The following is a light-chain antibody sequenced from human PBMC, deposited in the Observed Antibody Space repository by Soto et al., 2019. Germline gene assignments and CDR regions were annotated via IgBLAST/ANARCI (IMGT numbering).Light chain of an antibody. CDR1: QTVTNNF. J-gene: IGKJ3*01. CDR3: QQYGSSPLFT. V-gene: IGKV3-20*01. Sequence: EIVLTQSPGTLSLSPGERATLSCRASQTVTNNFLAWYQQKPGQAPRLLIFGASSRATGIPDRFGGSGSGTDFSLTISSLEPEDFAVYYCQQYGSSPLFTFGPGTKVDL. CDR2: GAS.